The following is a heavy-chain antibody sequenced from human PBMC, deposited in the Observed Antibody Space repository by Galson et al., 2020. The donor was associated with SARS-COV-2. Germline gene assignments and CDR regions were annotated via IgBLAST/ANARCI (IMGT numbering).Heavy chain of an antibody. D-gene: IGHD2-15*01. Sequence: GESLKISCAASGFTFSSYAMHWVRQAPGKGLEWVAVISYDGSNKYYADSVKGRFTISRDNSKNTLYLQMNSLRAEDTAVYYCAREGYCSGGSCYSGYFDYWGQGTPVTVSS. J-gene: IGHJ4*02. CDR1: GFTFSSYA. CDR3: AREGYCSGGSCYSGYFDY. CDR2: ISYDGSNK. V-gene: IGHV3-30*04.